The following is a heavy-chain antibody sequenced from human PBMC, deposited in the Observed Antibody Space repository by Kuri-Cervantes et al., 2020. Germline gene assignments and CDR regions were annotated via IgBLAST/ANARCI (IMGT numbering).Heavy chain of an antibody. V-gene: IGHV5-51*01. CDR2: IYPGDSDT. CDR1: GYSFTSYW. D-gene: IGHD3-16*01. CDR3: ARLYVEYFDY. J-gene: IGHJ4*02. Sequence: KVSCKGSGYSFTSYWIGWVRQMPGKGLEWMGIIYPGDSDTRYSPSFQGQVTISADKSISTVYLQWSSLRASDTAMHYCARLYVEYFDYWGQGTLVTVSS.